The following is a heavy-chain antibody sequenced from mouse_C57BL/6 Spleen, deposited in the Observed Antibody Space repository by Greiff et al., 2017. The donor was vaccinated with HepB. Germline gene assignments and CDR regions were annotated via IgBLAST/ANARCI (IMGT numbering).Heavy chain of an antibody. Sequence: QVQLQQPGAELVRPGSSVKLSCKASGYTFTSYWMDWVKQRPGQGLEWIGNIYPSDSETHYNQKFKDKATLTVDKSSSTAYMQLSSLTSEDSAVYYCARSFITTVVASDYWGQGTTLTVSS. CDR1: GYTFTSYW. D-gene: IGHD1-1*01. J-gene: IGHJ2*01. V-gene: IGHV1-61*01. CDR3: ARSFITTVVASDY. CDR2: IYPSDSET.